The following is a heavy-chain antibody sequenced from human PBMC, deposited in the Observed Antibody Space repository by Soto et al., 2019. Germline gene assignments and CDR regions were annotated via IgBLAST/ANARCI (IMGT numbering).Heavy chain of an antibody. CDR3: ARRVRCSSTSCLEHYYYYYYMDV. J-gene: IGHJ6*03. CDR2: IYYSGST. V-gene: IGHV4-59*08. Sequence: SETLSLTCTVSGGSISSYYWSWIRQPPGKGLEWIGYIYYSGSTNYNPSPKSRVTISVDTSKNQFSLKLSSVTAADTAVYYCARRVRCSSTSCLEHYYYYYYMDVWGKGTTVTVSS. CDR1: GGSISSYY. D-gene: IGHD2-2*01.